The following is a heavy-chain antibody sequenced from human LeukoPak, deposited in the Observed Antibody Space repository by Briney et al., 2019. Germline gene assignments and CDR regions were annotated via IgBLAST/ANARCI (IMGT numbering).Heavy chain of an antibody. CDR1: GFTFSSYG. CDR3: AKDQGDDSSAPGAFDI. J-gene: IGHJ3*02. V-gene: IGHV3-30*18. CDR2: ISYDGSNK. D-gene: IGHD3-22*01. Sequence: PGRSLTLSCAASGFTFSSYGMHWVRQAPGKGLEWVAVISYDGSNKYYADSVKGRFTISRDNSKNTLYLQMNSLRAEDTAVYYCAKDQGDDSSAPGAFDIWGQGTMVTVSS.